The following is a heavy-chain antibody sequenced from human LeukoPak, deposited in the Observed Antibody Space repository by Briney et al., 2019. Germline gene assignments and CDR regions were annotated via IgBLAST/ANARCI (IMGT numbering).Heavy chain of an antibody. J-gene: IGHJ5*02. CDR2: IYSGGST. CDR1: GFTVSSNY. Sequence: GGSLRLSCAASGFTVSSNYMSWVRQAPGKGLEWVSVIYSGGSTYYADSVKGRFTISRDNSKNTLYLQMNSLRAEDTAVYYCARSVNRRFPNWFDPWAREPWSPSPQ. CDR3: ARSVNRRFPNWFDP. D-gene: IGHD2-21*01. V-gene: IGHV3-53*01.